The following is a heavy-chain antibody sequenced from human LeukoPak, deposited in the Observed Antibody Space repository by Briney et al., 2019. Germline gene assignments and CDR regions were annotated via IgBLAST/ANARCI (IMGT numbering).Heavy chain of an antibody. CDR3: AKGLTGTKYYFDH. CDR2: ISSSGSTI. J-gene: IGHJ4*02. V-gene: IGHV3-48*03. CDR1: GFTFSSYE. Sequence: GGSLRLSCAASGFTFSSYEMNWVRQAPGKGLEWVSYISSSGSTIYYADSVKGRFTISRDNAKNTLYLQVNSLKVEDTAVYYCAKGLTGTKYYFDHWGQGTQVTVSS. D-gene: IGHD1-7*01.